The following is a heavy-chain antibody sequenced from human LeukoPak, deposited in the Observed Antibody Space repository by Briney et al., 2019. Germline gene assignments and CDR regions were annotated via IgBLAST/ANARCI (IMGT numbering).Heavy chain of an antibody. J-gene: IGHJ4*02. CDR3: ARDQPDSY. CDR2: ISSSSSYI. CDR1: GFSVSTFA. D-gene: IGHD2-21*02. Sequence: PGRSLRLSCAASGFSVSTFALHWVRQAPGKGLEWVSSISSSSSYIYYADSVKGRFTISRDNAKNSLYLQMNSLRAEDTAVYYCARDQPDSYWGQGTLVTISS. V-gene: IGHV3-21*01.